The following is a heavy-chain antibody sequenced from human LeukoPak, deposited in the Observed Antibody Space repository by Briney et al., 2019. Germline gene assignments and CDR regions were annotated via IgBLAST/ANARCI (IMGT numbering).Heavy chain of an antibody. D-gene: IGHD5-12*01. CDR1: GGTFSTYA. Sequence: SVKVSCKASGGTFSTYALTWVRQAPGQGLEWMGGIIPIFGTPNYEQKFQGRVTMTADKSTSTASMELSSLRSEDTAVYYCARTIRRVDRALATDRLDPWGQGTLVTVSS. CDR2: IIPIFGTP. V-gene: IGHV1-69*06. J-gene: IGHJ5*02. CDR3: ARTIRRVDRALATDRLDP.